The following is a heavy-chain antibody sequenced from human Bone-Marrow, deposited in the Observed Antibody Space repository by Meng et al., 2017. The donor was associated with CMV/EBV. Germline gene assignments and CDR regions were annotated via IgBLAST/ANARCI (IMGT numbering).Heavy chain of an antibody. V-gene: IGHV1-2*02. J-gene: IGHJ6*02. CDR1: GYTFTGYY. Sequence: ASVKVSCKASGYTFTGYYMHWVRQAPGQGLEWMGWINPNSGGTNYAQKFQGRVTMTRDTSISTAYMELSRLRSDDTAVYYCASPLSRPSDYYYGMDVWGQGTTVTVSS. D-gene: IGHD6-6*01. CDR2: INPNSGGT. CDR3: ASPLSRPSDYYYGMDV.